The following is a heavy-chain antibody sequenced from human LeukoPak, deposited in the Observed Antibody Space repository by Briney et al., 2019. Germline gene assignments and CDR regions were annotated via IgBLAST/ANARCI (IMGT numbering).Heavy chain of an antibody. Sequence: GGSLRLSCAASGFTFSSYSMNWVRQAPGKGLEWVSAISGSGGSTYYADSVKGRFTISRDNSKNTLYLQMNSLRAEDTAVYYCAKVSRVATIGDYWGQGTLVTVSS. D-gene: IGHD5-12*01. J-gene: IGHJ4*02. CDR3: AKVSRVATIGDY. V-gene: IGHV3-23*01. CDR2: ISGSGGST. CDR1: GFTFSSYS.